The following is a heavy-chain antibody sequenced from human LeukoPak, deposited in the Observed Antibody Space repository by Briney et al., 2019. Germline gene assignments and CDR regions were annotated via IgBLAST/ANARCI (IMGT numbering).Heavy chain of an antibody. J-gene: IGHJ4*02. V-gene: IGHV4-34*01. CDR3: ARENSGDSIIGY. D-gene: IGHD4-17*01. CDR1: GGSFSGYY. CDR2: INHSGST. Sequence: PSETLSLTCAVYGGSFSGYYWSWIRQPPGKGLEWIGEINHSGSTNYNPSLKSRVTMSVDTSKNQFSLKLSSVTAADTAVYYCARENSGDSIIGYWGQGTLVTVSS.